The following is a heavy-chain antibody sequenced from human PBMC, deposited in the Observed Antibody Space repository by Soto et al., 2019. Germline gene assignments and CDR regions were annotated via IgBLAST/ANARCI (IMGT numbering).Heavy chain of an antibody. D-gene: IGHD2-15*01. Sequence: QVQLVQSGAELKEPGSSVRVSCRVSGGTFVSSAFAWVRQSLGEGIEWMGGIVPILGTTKYGEKFQGRVTISVDESTRTAYLELSSLVLADTAVYFCAKNNPHGDSNKAWLDPWGQGTLVIVSS. CDR3: AKNNPHGDSNKAWLDP. CDR1: GGTFVSSA. CDR2: IVPILGTT. J-gene: IGHJ5*02. V-gene: IGHV1-69*01.